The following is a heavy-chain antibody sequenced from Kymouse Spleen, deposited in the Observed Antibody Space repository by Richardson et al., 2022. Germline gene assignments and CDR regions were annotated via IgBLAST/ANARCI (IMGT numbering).Heavy chain of an antibody. CDR3: ARKGSSSSGGWFDP. Sequence: QVQLQQWGAGLLKPSETLSLTCAVYGGSFSGYYWSWIRQPPGKGLEWIGEINHSGSTNYNPSLKSRVTISVDTSKNQFSLKLSSVTAADTAVYYCARKGSSSSGGWFDPWGQGTLVTVSS. V-gene: IGHV4-34*01. J-gene: IGHJ5*02. CDR1: GGSFSGYY. D-gene: IGHD6-6*01. CDR2: INHSGST.